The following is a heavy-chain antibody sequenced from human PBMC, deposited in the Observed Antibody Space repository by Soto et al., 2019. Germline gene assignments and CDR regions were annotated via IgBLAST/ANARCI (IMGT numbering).Heavy chain of an antibody. CDR3: TREIWSSGRRPHLFDI. Sequence: GGSLRLSCTASGFTFGDYAMSWFRQAPGKGLEWVGFIRSKAYGGTTEYAASVKGRFTISRDDSKSIAYLQMNSLKTEDTAVYYCTREIWSSGRRPHLFDIWGQGTMVTVSS. CDR2: IRSKAYGGTT. CDR1: GFTFGDYA. J-gene: IGHJ3*02. D-gene: IGHD3-10*01. V-gene: IGHV3-49*03.